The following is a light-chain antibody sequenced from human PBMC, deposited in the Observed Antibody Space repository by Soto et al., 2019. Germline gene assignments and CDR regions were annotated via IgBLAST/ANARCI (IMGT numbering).Light chain of an antibody. Sequence: EIVLTQSPATLSLSPGERATLSCRASQSVSSYLAWYQQKPGQAPRLLIYDASNRATGLPARFSGSGSGTDLPLTISSLEAGDFGVFYCQQRSNWSPLTFGGGTKVEIK. CDR2: DAS. CDR3: QQRSNWSPLT. CDR1: QSVSSY. V-gene: IGKV3-11*01. J-gene: IGKJ4*01.